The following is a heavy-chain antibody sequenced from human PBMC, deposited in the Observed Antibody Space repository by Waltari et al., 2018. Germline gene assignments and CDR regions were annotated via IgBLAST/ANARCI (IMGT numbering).Heavy chain of an antibody. V-gene: IGHV1-69*18. Sequence: QVQLVQSGAEVKKPGSSVKVSCKASGGTFSSYAISWVRQAPGQGLEWMGRICPILGTANYAQKCQGRVTIPADESTSTAYMELSSLGSEDTAVYYWARDLWFGELRGGFDYWGQGTLVTVSS. CDR2: ICPILGTA. D-gene: IGHD3-10*01. CDR1: GGTFSSYA. CDR3: ARDLWFGELRGGFDY. J-gene: IGHJ4*02.